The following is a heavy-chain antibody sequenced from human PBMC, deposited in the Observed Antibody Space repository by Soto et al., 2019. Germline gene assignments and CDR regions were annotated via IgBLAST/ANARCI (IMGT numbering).Heavy chain of an antibody. CDR3: MNLYSYGSGSYYK. J-gene: IGHJ4*02. Sequence: GGSLRLSCAASGCTFSTYAMSWVLQAPGKGLEWVSGMSGSGGSTYYADSVKGRFTISRDNSKNTLYLQMNSLRAEDTAVYYCMNLYSYGSGSYYKWGQGTLVTVSS. CDR1: GCTFSTYA. CDR2: MSGSGGST. V-gene: IGHV3-23*01. D-gene: IGHD3-10*01.